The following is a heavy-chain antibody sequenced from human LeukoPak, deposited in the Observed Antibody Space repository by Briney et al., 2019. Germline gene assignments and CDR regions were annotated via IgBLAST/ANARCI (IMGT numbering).Heavy chain of an antibody. J-gene: IGHJ4*02. D-gene: IGHD3-3*01. V-gene: IGHV4-30-4*08. CDR1: GGSISSGDYY. CDR2: IYHSGST. Sequence: SETLSLTCTVSGGSISSGDYYWSWIRQPPGKGLEWIGYIYHSGSTYYNPSLKSRVTISVDTSKNQFSLKLSSVTAADTAVYYCARGGDFWSGYFDYWGQGTLVTVSS. CDR3: ARGGDFWSGYFDY.